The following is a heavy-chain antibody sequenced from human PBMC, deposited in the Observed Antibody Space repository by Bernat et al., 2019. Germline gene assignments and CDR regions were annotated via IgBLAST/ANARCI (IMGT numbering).Heavy chain of an antibody. J-gene: IGHJ4*02. V-gene: IGHV3-33*01. D-gene: IGHD3-22*01. CDR2: IWYDGSNK. CDR1: GFTFSSYG. Sequence: QVKLVESGGGVVQPGRSLRLSCAASGFTFSSYGMHWVRQAPGKGLEWVAVIWYDGSNKYYADSVKGRFTISRDNSKNTLYLQMNSLRAEDTAVYYCARPPRPSYYYASSGYYFDYWGQGTLVTVSS. CDR3: ARPPRPSYYYASSGYYFDY.